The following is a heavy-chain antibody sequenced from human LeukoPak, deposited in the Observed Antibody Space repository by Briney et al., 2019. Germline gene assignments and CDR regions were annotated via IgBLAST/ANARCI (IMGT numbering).Heavy chain of an antibody. D-gene: IGHD2-2*01. CDR3: SIVVVPAAYLGFDP. Sequence: TGGSLRLSCAASGFTFSSYSMNWVRQAPGKGLEWVSSISSSSSYIYYADSVKGRFTISRDNAKNSLYLQMNSLRAEDTAVYYCSIVVVPAAYLGFDPWGQGTLVTVSS. V-gene: IGHV3-21*01. CDR1: GFTFSSYS. CDR2: ISSSSSYI. J-gene: IGHJ5*02.